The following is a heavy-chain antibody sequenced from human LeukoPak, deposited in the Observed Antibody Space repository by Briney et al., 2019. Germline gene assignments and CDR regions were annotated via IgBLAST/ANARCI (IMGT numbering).Heavy chain of an antibody. J-gene: IGHJ4*02. CDR1: GSSISDPDYF. Sequence: SETLSLTCTVSGSSISDPDYFWGWVRQPPGKGPEWIGSNSGATYYHPSLKSRVTISADRPNNQFSLKLRSVTASDTAVYYCARLSGSPQRLDSWGQGTLATVSS. CDR2: NSGAT. D-gene: IGHD1-26*01. CDR3: ARLSGSPQRLDS. V-gene: IGHV4-39*01.